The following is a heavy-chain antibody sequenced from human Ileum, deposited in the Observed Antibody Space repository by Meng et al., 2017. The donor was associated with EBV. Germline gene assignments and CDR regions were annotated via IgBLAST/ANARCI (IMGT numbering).Heavy chain of an antibody. Sequence: GSGPDLGNPSGTLSITCAVSGCSISSSNWWSWVRQPPGKGLEWIGKIYHSGITIYNPSLKSRVTMSVDNSKNQFSLKLNSMTAADTAVYYCARDPTGGEDHQRVWGQGTLVTVSS. CDR3: ARDPTGGEDHQRV. CDR1: GCSISSSNW. CDR2: IYHSGIT. D-gene: IGHD1-14*01. V-gene: IGHV4-4*02. J-gene: IGHJ4*02.